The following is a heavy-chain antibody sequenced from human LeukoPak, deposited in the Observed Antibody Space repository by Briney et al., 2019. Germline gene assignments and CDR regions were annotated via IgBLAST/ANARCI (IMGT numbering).Heavy chain of an antibody. D-gene: IGHD6-19*01. CDR1: GGSISSSSYY. J-gene: IGHJ5*02. CDR2: IYYSGST. Sequence: PSETLSLTCTLSGGSISSSSYYWGWIRQPPGKGLEWIGSIYYSGSTYYNPSLKSRVTISVDTSKNQFSLKLSSVTAADTAVYYCARHARYSSTDLWGQGTLVAVSS. V-gene: IGHV4-39*01. CDR3: ARHARYSSTDL.